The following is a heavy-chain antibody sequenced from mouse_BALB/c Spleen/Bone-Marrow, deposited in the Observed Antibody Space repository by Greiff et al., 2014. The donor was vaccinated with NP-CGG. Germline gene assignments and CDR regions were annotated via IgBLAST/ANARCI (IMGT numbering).Heavy chain of an antibody. CDR1: GYTFTSYW. D-gene: IGHD2-14*01. CDR2: INPSTGYT. Sequence: QVQLQQSGAELAKPRASVKMSCKASGYTFTSYWMHWVKQRPGQGLEWIGYINPSTGYTEYNQKFKDKATLTADKSSSTAYMQLSSLTSEDSAVYYCARDYRYDGFAYWGQGTLVTASA. V-gene: IGHV1-7*01. J-gene: IGHJ3*01. CDR3: ARDYRYDGFAY.